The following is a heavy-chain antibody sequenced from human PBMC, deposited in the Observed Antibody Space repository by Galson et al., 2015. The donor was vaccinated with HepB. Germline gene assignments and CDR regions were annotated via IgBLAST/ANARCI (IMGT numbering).Heavy chain of an antibody. V-gene: IGHV6-1*01. CDR2: IYYRSRWYN. Sequence: CAISGDSVSSNNAAWNWIRQSPSRGLEWLGRIYYRSRWYNDYAVSVNSRLTINADTSKNQFSLQLNSVTPEDTAVYYCARDRVGPIATPGSPYYFDYWGQGTLVTVSS. CDR3: ARDRVGPIATPGSPYYFDY. D-gene: IGHD6-13*01. CDR1: GDSVSSNNAA. J-gene: IGHJ4*02.